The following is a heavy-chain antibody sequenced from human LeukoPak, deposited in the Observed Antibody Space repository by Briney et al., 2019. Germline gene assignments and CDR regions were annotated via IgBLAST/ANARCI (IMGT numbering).Heavy chain of an antibody. CDR3: ARVYPTTMVRGRFDP. D-gene: IGHD3-10*01. Sequence: ETLSLTCTVSGGSISSSSYYWGWIRQPPGKGLEWIGSIYYSGSTYYNPSLKSRVTIYVDTSKNQFSLKLSSVTAADTAVYYCARVYPTTMVRGRFDPWGQGTLVTVSS. CDR2: IYYSGST. J-gene: IGHJ5*02. V-gene: IGHV4-39*01. CDR1: GGSISSSSYY.